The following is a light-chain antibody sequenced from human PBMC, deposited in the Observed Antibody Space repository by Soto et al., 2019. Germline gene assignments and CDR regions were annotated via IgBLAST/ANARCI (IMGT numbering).Light chain of an antibody. CDR2: DAS. V-gene: IGKV1-5*01. J-gene: IGKJ3*01. CDR1: QNIIRW. Sequence: DIQMTQSPSTLSASVGDRVTITCRASQNIIRWLAWYQQKAGKAPKLLIYDASNFESGVPSRFSGSGSGTEFTLTISSLQPDDSATYYCQQYNTYWTFGPGTKVDIK. CDR3: QQYNTYWT.